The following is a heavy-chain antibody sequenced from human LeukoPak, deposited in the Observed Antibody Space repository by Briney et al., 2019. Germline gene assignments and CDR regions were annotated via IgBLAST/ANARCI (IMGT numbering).Heavy chain of an antibody. V-gene: IGHV4-34*01. D-gene: IGHD2-15*01. CDR2: INHSGST. Sequence: SETLSITCAVYGGSFSGYYWSWIRQPPGKGLEWIGEINHSGSTNYNPSLKSRVTISVDTSKNQFSLKLSSATAADTAVYYCARSPVVVAARWFDPWGQGTLVTVSS. J-gene: IGHJ5*02. CDR3: ARSPVVVAARWFDP. CDR1: GGSFSGYY.